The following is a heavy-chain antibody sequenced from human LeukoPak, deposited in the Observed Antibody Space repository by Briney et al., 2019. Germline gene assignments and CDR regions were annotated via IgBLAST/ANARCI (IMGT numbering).Heavy chain of an antibody. V-gene: IGHV1-8*03. CDR1: GYTFTSYG. CDR3: ARGLKVRRSYYYMDV. J-gene: IGHJ6*03. Sequence: ASVKVSCKASGYTFTSYGISWVRQAPGQGLEWMGWMNPNSGNTGYAQKFQGRVTITRNTSISTAYMELSSLRSEDTAVYYCARGLKVRRSYYYMDVWGKGTTVTVSS. D-gene: IGHD1-1*01. CDR2: MNPNSGNT.